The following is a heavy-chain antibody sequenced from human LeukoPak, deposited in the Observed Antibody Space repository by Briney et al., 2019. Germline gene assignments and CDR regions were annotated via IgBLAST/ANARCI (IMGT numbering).Heavy chain of an antibody. CDR3: AKKSERGYSYGFFDY. CDR1: GFTFSSYS. CDR2: ISSSSSYI. J-gene: IGHJ4*02. Sequence: GGSLRLSCAASGFTFSSYSMNWVRQAPGKGLEWVSSISSSSSYIYYADSVKGRFTISRDNAKNSLYLQMNSLRAEDTAVYYCAKKSERGYSYGFFDYWGQGTLVTVSS. D-gene: IGHD5-18*01. V-gene: IGHV3-21*04.